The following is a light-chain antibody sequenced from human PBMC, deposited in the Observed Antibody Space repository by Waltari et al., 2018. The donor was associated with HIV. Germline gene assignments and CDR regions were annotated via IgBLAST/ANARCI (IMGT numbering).Light chain of an antibody. CDR3: QQYATTPPT. CDR2: GAS. Sequence: EIVLTQSPGTLSLSPGERATLSCRASQSVSSTSLAWYQQTPGQAPRLVISGASIRATGIPDRFSGSGSGTDFTLTINRLKPEDFAVYHCQQYATTPPTFGGGTKLEIK. CDR1: QSVSSTS. V-gene: IGKV3-20*01. J-gene: IGKJ4*01.